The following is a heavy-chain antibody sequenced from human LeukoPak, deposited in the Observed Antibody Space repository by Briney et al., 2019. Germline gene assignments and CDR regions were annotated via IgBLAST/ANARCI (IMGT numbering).Heavy chain of an antibody. CDR1: GFTFVDYA. V-gene: IGHV3-9*01. Sequence: GRSLRLPCAASGFTFVDYAMHWVRQAPGKGLDWVSGLSWNSGSIGYADSVKGRFTISRDNAKNSLYLQMNSRRAEDTALYYCAKDFSTGYSSSSSAHFQHWGQGTLVTVSS. CDR3: AKDFSTGYSSSSSAHFQH. J-gene: IGHJ1*01. D-gene: IGHD6-13*01. CDR2: LSWNSGSI.